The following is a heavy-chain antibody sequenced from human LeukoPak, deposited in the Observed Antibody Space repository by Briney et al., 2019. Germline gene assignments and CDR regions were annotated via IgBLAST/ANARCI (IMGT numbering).Heavy chain of an antibody. CDR3: ARDGWHQAGDGYNIRLAFDI. CDR1: GGTFSSYA. Sequence: SVKVSCKASGGTFSSYAISWVRQAPGQGLEWMGRIIPIFGTANYAQKFQGRVTITTDESTSTAYMELSSLRSEDTAVYYCARDGWHQAGDGYNIRLAFDIWGQGTMVTVSS. V-gene: IGHV1-69*05. J-gene: IGHJ3*02. D-gene: IGHD5-24*01. CDR2: IIPIFGTA.